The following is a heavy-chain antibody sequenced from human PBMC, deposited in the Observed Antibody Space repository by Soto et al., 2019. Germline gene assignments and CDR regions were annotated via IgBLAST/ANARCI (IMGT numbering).Heavy chain of an antibody. CDR3: ATFNWYFDL. J-gene: IGHJ2*01. V-gene: IGHV4-59*01. Sequence: QVQLQESGPGLVKPSETLSLTCTVSGGSISSYYWSWIRQPPGKGLEWIGYIYYTGSTNYNPSLKSRVTISVDTSKNQFSLQLSSVTAADTAVYYCATFNWYFDLWGPGTLVTVSS. CDR2: IYYTGST. CDR1: GGSISSYY.